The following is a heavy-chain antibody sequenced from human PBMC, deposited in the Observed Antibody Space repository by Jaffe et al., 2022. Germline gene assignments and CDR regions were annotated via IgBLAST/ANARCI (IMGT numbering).Heavy chain of an antibody. CDR1: GGSFSGYY. J-gene: IGHJ4*02. Sequence: QVQLQQWGAGLLKPSETLSLTCAVYGGSFSGYYWSWIRQPPGKGLEWIGEINHSGSTNYNPSLKSRVTISVDTSKNQFSLKLSSVTAADTAVYYCARRPRDGIVLYYFDYWGQGTLVTVSS. V-gene: IGHV4-34*01. CDR2: INHSGST. CDR3: ARRPRDGIVLYYFDY. D-gene: IGHD2-15*01.